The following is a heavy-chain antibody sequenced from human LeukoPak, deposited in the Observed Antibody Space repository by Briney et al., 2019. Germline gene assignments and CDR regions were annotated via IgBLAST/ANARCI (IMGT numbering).Heavy chain of an antibody. V-gene: IGHV3-23*01. CDR1: GFTFSSYA. D-gene: IGHD3-9*01. J-gene: IGHJ4*02. CDR3: AKDVTDLFWLLTGVNFDY. Sequence: SGGSLRLSCAASGFTFSSYAMSWVRQAPGKGLGWDSAISGSGGSTYYADSVKGRFTISRDNSKNTLYLQINSLRAEDTAVYYCAKDVTDLFWLLTGVNFDYWGQGTLVTVSS. CDR2: ISGSGGST.